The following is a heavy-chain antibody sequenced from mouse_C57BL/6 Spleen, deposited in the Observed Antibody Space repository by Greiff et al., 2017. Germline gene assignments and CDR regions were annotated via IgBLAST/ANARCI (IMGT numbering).Heavy chain of an antibody. CDR1: GYTFTSYW. V-gene: IGHV1-53*01. CDR2: INPSNGGT. CDR3: ARDSSGYVGFAY. J-gene: IGHJ3*01. D-gene: IGHD3-2*02. Sequence: QVQLQQPGTELVKPGASVQLSCKASGYTFTSYWMHWVKQRPGQGLEWIGNINPSNGGTNYNEKFKSKATLTVDKASSTASMQLSSLTSEDSAVYDCARDSSGYVGFAYWGQGTLVTVSA.